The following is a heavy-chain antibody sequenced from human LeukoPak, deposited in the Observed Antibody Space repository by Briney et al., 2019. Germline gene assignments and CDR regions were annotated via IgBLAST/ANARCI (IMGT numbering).Heavy chain of an antibody. CDR1: GGSFSGYY. V-gene: IGHV4-34*01. D-gene: IGHD3-10*01. J-gene: IGHJ4*02. CDR2: INHSGST. CDR3: ARGRIYNYYYGSGSYFLGGFDY. Sequence: SETLSLTCAVYGGSFSGYYWSWIRQPPGKGLEWIGEINHSGSTNYNPSLKSRVTISVDTSKNQFSLKLSSVTAADTAVYYCARGRIYNYYYGSGSYFLGGFDYWGQGTLVTVSS.